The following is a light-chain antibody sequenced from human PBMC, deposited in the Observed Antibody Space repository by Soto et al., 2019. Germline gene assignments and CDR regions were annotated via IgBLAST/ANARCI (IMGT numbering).Light chain of an antibody. CDR2: KAS. V-gene: IGKV1-5*03. CDR3: QQYNGYAHT. CDR1: QSISTL. J-gene: IGKJ4*01. Sequence: DIQMTQSPSTLSASVGDRVTITCRASQSISTLLAWYQQKPGKAPKRLSYKASSLRNGVPSRFSGSGSGTEFTLAICSLQPDDFGSYSCQQYNGYAHTFGGGTKREIK.